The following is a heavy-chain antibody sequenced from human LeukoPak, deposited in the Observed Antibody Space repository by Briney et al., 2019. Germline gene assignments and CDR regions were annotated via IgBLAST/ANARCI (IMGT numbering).Heavy chain of an antibody. D-gene: IGHD2-15*01. CDR2: INPNSGGT. J-gene: IGHJ5*02. Sequence: GASVKVSCKASGYTFTGYYMHWVRQAPGQGLEWMGWINPNSGGTNYAQKFQGRVTMTRDTSISTAYMELSRLRSDDTAVYYCARVPDCSGGSCYSWFDPWGQGTLVTVSS. V-gene: IGHV1-2*02. CDR1: GYTFTGYY. CDR3: ARVPDCSGGSCYSWFDP.